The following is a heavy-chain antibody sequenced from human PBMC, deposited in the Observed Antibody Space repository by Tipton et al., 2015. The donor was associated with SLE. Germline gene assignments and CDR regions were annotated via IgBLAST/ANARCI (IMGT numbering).Heavy chain of an antibody. D-gene: IGHD6-13*01. CDR3: GKDAVAATRDYYMDV. V-gene: IGHV3-9*01. Sequence: SLRLSCAASGFTFDDYAMHWVRQAPGKGLEWVSGISWNSGSIGYADSVKGRFTISRDNDKNSLYLQMNILRAEDTALYYCGKDAVAATRDYYMDVWGKGTTVAVSS. J-gene: IGHJ6*03. CDR2: ISWNSGSI. CDR1: GFTFDDYA.